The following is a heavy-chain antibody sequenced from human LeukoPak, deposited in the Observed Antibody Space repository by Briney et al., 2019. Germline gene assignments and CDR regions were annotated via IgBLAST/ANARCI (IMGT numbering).Heavy chain of an antibody. J-gene: IGHJ4*02. CDR2: ISGSGGST. Sequence: GGSLRLSCAASGFTFSSYAMSWVRQAPGKGLEWDSAISGSGGSTYYADSVKGRFTISRDNSKNTLYLQMNSLRAEDTAVYYCAKDRRVIVVVPAASDYWGQGTLVTVSS. CDR3: AKDRRVIVVVPAASDY. CDR1: GFTFSSYA. D-gene: IGHD2-2*01. V-gene: IGHV3-23*01.